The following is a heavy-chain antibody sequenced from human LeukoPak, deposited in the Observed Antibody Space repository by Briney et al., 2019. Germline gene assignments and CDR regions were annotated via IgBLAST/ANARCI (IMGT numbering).Heavy chain of an antibody. V-gene: IGHV3-30*01. D-gene: IGHD5-24*01. CDR1: GFTFSSYA. CDR3: ARGRSRDGYNSDAFDI. CDR2: ISYDGSNK. J-gene: IGHJ3*02. Sequence: GGSLRLSCAASGFTFSSYAMHWVRQAPGKGLEWVAVISYDGSNKYYADSVKGRFTISRDNSKNTLYLQMNSLRAEDTAVYYCARGRSRDGYNSDAFDIWGQGTMVTVSS.